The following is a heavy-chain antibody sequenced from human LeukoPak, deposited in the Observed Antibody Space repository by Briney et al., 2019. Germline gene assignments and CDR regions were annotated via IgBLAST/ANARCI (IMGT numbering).Heavy chain of an antibody. Sequence: GGSLRLSCAASGSTFNIYGMSWVRQAPGKGLEWVSSVGGGNDIHYADSVKGRFTGFRDDAKSTVYLQMNSLRAEDTAIYCAKDATPMNSIWDHFDSWGQGTLVTVSS. CDR2: VGGGNDI. CDR3: AKDATPMNSIWDHFDS. CDR1: GSTFNIYG. J-gene: IGHJ4*02. D-gene: IGHD3-22*01. V-gene: IGHV3-23*01.